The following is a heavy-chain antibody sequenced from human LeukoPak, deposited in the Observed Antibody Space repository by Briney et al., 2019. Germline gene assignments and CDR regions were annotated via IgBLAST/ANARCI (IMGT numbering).Heavy chain of an antibody. J-gene: IGHJ3*02. V-gene: IGHV3-23*01. CDR1: GFTFSSYD. Sequence: GGSLTLSCAASGFTFSSYDMSWVRQAPGKGLEWVSGIYASGSATHYADTVKGRFTISRDNSKNTLYLQMNTLRAEDTAVYYCAKRPRDSSGYYLGAFDIWGQGTMVTVSS. D-gene: IGHD3-22*01. CDR2: IYASGSAT. CDR3: AKRPRDSSGYYLGAFDI.